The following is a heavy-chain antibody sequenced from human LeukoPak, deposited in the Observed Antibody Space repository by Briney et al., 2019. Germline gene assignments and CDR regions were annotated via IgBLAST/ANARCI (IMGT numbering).Heavy chain of an antibody. CDR2: IIPIFGTA. J-gene: IGHJ4*02. V-gene: IGHV1-69*13. D-gene: IGHD2-15*01. Sequence: ASVKVSCKASGGTFSSYAISWVRQAPGQGLEWMGGIIPIFGTANYAQKFQGRVTITADESTSTAYMELSSLRSEDTAVYYCARDLMGCSGGSCYSGTMFDYWGQGTLVTVSS. CDR1: GGTFSSYA. CDR3: ARDLMGCSGGSCYSGTMFDY.